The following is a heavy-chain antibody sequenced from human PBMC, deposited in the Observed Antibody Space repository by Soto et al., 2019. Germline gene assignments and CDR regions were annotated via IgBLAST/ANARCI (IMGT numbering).Heavy chain of an antibody. CDR3: ARAISASAAFDI. V-gene: IGHV1-69*02. CDR2: IIPILGIA. J-gene: IGHJ3*02. CDR1: GGTFSSYT. Sequence: QVQLVQSGAEVKKPGSSVKVSCKASGGTFSSYTISWVRQAPGQGLEWMGRIIPILGIANYAQKFQGRVTSIANXSTSTAYMELSSRRSEDTAVYYCARAISASAAFDIWGQGTMVTVSS.